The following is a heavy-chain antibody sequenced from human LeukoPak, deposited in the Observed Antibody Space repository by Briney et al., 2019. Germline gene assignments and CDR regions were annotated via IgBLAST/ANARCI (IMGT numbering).Heavy chain of an antibody. CDR3: ARKAQYNGHYPLDY. Sequence: TGGSLRLSCAASGFTFSSYSMNWVRQAPGKGLEWVSGTSDCGDYTYYADSVKGRFTISRDSSKNTLFLQMNSLRAEDTALYFCARKAQYNGHYPLDYWGQGTLVTVSS. V-gene: IGHV3-23*01. CDR1: GFTFSSYS. D-gene: IGHD1-7*01. CDR2: TSDCGDYT. J-gene: IGHJ4*02.